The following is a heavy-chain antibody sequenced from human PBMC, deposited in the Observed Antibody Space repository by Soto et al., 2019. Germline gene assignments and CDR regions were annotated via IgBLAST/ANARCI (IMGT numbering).Heavy chain of an antibody. CDR1: RFTFSSYW. CDR2: IKQDGSEK. V-gene: IGHV3-7*03. Sequence: GGSLRLSCAASRFTFSSYWMSWVRQAPGKGLEWVANIKQDGSEKYYADSVKGRFTISRDNAKNSLYLQMNNLRAEDTAVYYCARWGGGSSSFDYYGMDVWGQGTTVTVSS. CDR3: ARWGGGSSSFDYYGMDV. J-gene: IGHJ6*02. D-gene: IGHD6-6*01.